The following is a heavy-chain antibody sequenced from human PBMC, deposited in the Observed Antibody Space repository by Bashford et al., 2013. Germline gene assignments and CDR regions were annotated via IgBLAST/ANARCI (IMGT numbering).Heavy chain of an antibody. V-gene: IGHV4-59*11. CDR1: GGSLTGHY. J-gene: IGHJ4*02. CDR3: ARGIVGAMFFDS. D-gene: IGHD1-26*01. Sequence: SETLSLTCTVSGGSLTGHYWTWIRQPPGKGLEYIGYFYYAGHTNSNPSLKSRVTISGDTSNNQFSLNLRSVTAADTAVYYCARGIVGAMFFDSWGQG. CDR2: FYYAGHT.